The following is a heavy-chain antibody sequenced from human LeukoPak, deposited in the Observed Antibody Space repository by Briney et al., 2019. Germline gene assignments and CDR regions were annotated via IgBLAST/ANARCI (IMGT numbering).Heavy chain of an antibody. CDR3: ARVYYDSSGYDFDY. Sequence: AGGALRLSCAASGFILSSYDMNWVRQAPGMGLEWVSYISRSGRTIYYADSVKGRLTISRDNAKNLLYLQMNSLRAEDTAVYYCARVYYDSSGYDFDYWGQGTLVTVSS. V-gene: IGHV3-48*03. J-gene: IGHJ4*02. D-gene: IGHD3-22*01. CDR2: ISRSGRTI. CDR1: GFILSSYD.